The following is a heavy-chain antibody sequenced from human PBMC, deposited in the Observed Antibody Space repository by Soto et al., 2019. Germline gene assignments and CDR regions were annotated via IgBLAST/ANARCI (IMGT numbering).Heavy chain of an antibody. D-gene: IGHD3-10*01. CDR1: GFTFSSYG. V-gene: IGHV3-33*01. Sequence: QVQLVESGGGVVQPGRSLRLSCAASGFTFSSYGMHWVRQAPGKGLEWVAVIWYDGSNKNYADSVKGRFTISRDNSKNTLYLQMNSLRAEDTAVYYCARDSAGGDEPVDYWGQGTLVTVSS. CDR3: ARDSAGGDEPVDY. CDR2: IWYDGSNK. J-gene: IGHJ4*02.